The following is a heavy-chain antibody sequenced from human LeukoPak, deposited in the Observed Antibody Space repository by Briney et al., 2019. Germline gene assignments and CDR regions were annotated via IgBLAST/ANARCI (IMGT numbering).Heavy chain of an antibody. V-gene: IGHV4-59*01. CDR1: GGSISDYY. J-gene: IGHJ6*02. Sequence: PSETLSLTCTVSGGSISDYYWSWIRQPPGKGLEWIGYIYYSGSTNYNPSLKSRVTISVDTSKNQFSLKLSSVTAADTATYYCARTFSGSYYYYGMDVWGQGTTVTVSS. D-gene: IGHD1-26*01. CDR2: IYYSGST. CDR3: ARTFSGSYYYYGMDV.